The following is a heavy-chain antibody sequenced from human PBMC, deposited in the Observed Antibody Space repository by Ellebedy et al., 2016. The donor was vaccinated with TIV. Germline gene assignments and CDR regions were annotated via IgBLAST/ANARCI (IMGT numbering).Heavy chain of an antibody. CDR3: ARSGVAPPGNWLDS. Sequence: AASVKVSCKASGYSFTSHGIHWVRQAPGQRLELMGWIIAGNGKTQYSQTFQGRVTITRDTSASTVYMELNNLRSEDTAVYHCARSGVAPPGNWLDSWGQGTLVTVSS. CDR1: GYSFTSHG. J-gene: IGHJ5*01. D-gene: IGHD2-15*01. CDR2: IIAGNGKT. V-gene: IGHV1-3*01.